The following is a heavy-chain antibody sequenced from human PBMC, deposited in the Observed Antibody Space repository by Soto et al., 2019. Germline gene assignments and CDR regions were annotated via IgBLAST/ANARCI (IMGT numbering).Heavy chain of an antibody. CDR3: ARTYCLYYYSGKDV. CDR2: ISSSSSTI. D-gene: IGHD2-21*02. CDR1: GFTFSSYS. Sequence: GGSLRLSCAASGFTFSSYSMNWVRQAPGKGLEWVSYISSSSSTIYYADSVKGRFTISRDNAKNSLYLQMNSLRDEDTAVYYCARTYCLYYYSGKDVWGQGTTVTVSS. V-gene: IGHV3-48*02. J-gene: IGHJ6*02.